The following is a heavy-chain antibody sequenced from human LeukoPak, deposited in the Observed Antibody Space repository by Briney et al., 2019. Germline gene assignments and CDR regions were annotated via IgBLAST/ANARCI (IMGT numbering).Heavy chain of an antibody. Sequence: GGSLRLSCAASGFTVSSNYMSWVRQAPGKGLEWVSVIYSGGSTYYADSVKGRFTISRDNSKNTLYLQMNSLRAEDTAVYYCAREAYDYVWGSYRYTHYWGQETLVTVSS. CDR3: AREAYDYVWGSYRYTHY. V-gene: IGHV3-53*01. CDR1: GFTVSSNY. CDR2: IYSGGST. J-gene: IGHJ4*02. D-gene: IGHD3-16*02.